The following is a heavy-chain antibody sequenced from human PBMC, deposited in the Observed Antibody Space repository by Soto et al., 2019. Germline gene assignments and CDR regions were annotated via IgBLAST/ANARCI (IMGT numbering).Heavy chain of an antibody. V-gene: IGHV4-4*02. J-gene: IGHJ4*02. CDR2: IYHTGST. CDR1: GDSISSTHW. Sequence: SETLSLTCVVSGDSISSTHWWTWVRQTPGKGLEWIGEIYHTGSTKYNPSLKNRVTISVDKSNNEFSLNLTSVTAADTAVYYCFLFNDRRIPHFYIWGQRTLVPVSA. CDR3: FLFNDRRIPHFYI. D-gene: IGHD3-9*01.